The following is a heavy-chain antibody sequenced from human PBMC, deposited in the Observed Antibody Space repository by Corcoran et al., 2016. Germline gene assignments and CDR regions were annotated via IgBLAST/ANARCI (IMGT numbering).Heavy chain of an antibody. Sequence: EVQLVESGGGLVQPGGSLRLSCAASGFAFSPYWMHWVRQVPGKGLMWVSRITGDGSDTTYADSVKGRFTISRDNAENTRYLQMDSLRAEETAVYYCARGGGWSSGRFRAFGFWGQGTMVTVSS. CDR1: GFAFSPYW. V-gene: IGHV3-74*03. CDR2: ITGDGSDT. CDR3: ARGGGWSSGRFRAFGF. J-gene: IGHJ3*01. D-gene: IGHD6-25*01.